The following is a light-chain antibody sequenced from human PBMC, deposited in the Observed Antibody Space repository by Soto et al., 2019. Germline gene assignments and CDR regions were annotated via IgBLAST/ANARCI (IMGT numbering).Light chain of an antibody. J-gene: IGKJ1*01. Sequence: IKMNQSASTLSASVGDRVTITCRASQSINSWLAWYQQKPGKAPQILIYDASTLKSGVPSRFSASGSGTEITLTISSLQPDDFATYYCQHYNSYSEAFGQGTKVDIK. V-gene: IGKV1-5*01. CDR2: DAS. CDR1: QSINSW. CDR3: QHYNSYSEA.